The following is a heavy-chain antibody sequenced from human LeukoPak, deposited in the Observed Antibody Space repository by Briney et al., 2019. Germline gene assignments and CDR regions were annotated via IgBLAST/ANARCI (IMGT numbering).Heavy chain of an antibody. D-gene: IGHD5-24*01. Sequence: SETLSLTCAVYGGPFSGYYWSWIRQPPGKGLEWIGEIDHSGSTNYNPSLKSRVTISVDKSKNQFSLKLSSVTAADTAVYYCARIGRDGYNFHYWGQGTLVTVSS. CDR2: IDHSGST. CDR3: ARIGRDGYNFHY. J-gene: IGHJ4*02. V-gene: IGHV4-34*01. CDR1: GGPFSGYY.